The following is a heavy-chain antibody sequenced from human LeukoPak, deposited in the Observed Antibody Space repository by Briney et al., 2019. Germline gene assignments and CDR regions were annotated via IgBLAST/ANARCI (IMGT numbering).Heavy chain of an antibody. J-gene: IGHJ3*02. V-gene: IGHV1-2*02. Sequence: ASVKVSCKASGYTFTGYYMHWVRQAPGQGLEWMGWINPNSGGTNYAQKFQGRVTMTRDTSISTAYMELSRLRSDDTAVYYCARESALGDYYDCSGYYGNSAFDIWGQGTMVTVSS. CDR2: INPNSGGT. CDR1: GYTFTGYY. CDR3: ARESALGDYYDCSGYYGNSAFDI. D-gene: IGHD3-22*01.